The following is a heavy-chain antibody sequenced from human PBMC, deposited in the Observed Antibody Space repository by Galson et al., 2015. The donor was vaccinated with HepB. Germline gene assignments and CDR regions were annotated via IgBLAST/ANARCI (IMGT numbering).Heavy chain of an antibody. CDR1: GYSFTSYW. Sequence: QSGAEVKKPGESLKISCKGSGYSFTSYWIGWVRQMPGKGLEWMGIIYPGDSDTRYSPSFQGQVTISADKSISTAYLQWSSLKASDTAMYYCARGDRSPYGDYRAENAFDIWGQGTIVTVSS. J-gene: IGHJ3*02. CDR3: ARGDRSPYGDYRAENAFDI. D-gene: IGHD4-17*01. V-gene: IGHV5-51*03. CDR2: IYPGDSDT.